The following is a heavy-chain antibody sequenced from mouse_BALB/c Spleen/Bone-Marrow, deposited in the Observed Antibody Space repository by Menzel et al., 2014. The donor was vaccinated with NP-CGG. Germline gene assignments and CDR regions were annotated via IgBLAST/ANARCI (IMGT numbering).Heavy chain of an antibody. J-gene: IGHJ2*01. Sequence: EVQLQQSGPELVKPGASVKMSCKASGYTFTSYVMHWVKQKPGQGLEWIGYINPYNDGTKYNEKFKGKATLTSDKSSSTAYMELSSLTSVDSAVYYCAREAAYYGNYGDDYWGQGTTLTVSS. V-gene: IGHV1-14*01. CDR2: INPYNDGT. CDR1: GYTFTSYV. CDR3: AREAAYYGNYGDDY. D-gene: IGHD2-10*01.